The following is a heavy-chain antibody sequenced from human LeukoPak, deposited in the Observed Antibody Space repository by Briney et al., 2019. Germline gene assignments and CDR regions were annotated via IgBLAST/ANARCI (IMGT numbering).Heavy chain of an antibody. CDR1: GFTFSSYE. CDR2: ISTSGSTI. D-gene: IGHD1-1*01. J-gene: IGHJ4*02. V-gene: IGHV3-48*03. Sequence: GGSLRLSCAASGFTFSSYEMNWVRQAPGKGLDWVSYISTSGSTIYYADSVKGRFTISSDKSKNILFLQMNSLRAEDTALYYCAKGQETESRLDSWGQGTLVTVSS. CDR3: AKGQETESRLDS.